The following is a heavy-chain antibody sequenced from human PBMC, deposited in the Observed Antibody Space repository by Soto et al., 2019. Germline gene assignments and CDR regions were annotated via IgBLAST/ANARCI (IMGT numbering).Heavy chain of an antibody. CDR3: ARDYDSAYYFDY. Sequence: HPGGSLRLSCAASGFTFSSYAMHWVRQAPGKGLEWVAVISYDGSNKYYADSVKGRFTISRDNSKNTLYLQMNSLRAEDTAVYYCARDYDSAYYFDYWGQGTLVTVSS. D-gene: IGHD3-22*01. J-gene: IGHJ4*02. CDR2: ISYDGSNK. CDR1: GFTFSSYA. V-gene: IGHV3-30-3*01.